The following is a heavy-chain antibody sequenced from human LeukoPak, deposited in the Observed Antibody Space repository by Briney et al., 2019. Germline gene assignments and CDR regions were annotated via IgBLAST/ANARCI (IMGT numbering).Heavy chain of an antibody. CDR2: IKQDGSEK. V-gene: IGHV3-7*03. CDR1: GFTFSSYW. Sequence: GGSLRLSCAASGFTFSSYWMSWVRQAPGKGLEWVANIKQDGSEKYYADSVKGRFTISRGNAKNSLYLQMNSLRAEDTALYYCAKAPGLLYGMDVWGQGTTVTVSS. CDR3: AKAPGLLYGMDV. J-gene: IGHJ6*02. D-gene: IGHD1-26*01.